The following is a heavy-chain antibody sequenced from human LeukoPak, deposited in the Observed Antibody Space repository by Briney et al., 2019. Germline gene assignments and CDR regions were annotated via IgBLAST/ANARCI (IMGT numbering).Heavy chain of an antibody. CDR3: ARHLMVRGALNWFDP. Sequence: SETLSLTCAVYGGSFSGYYWSWIRQPPGKGLEWIGSIYYSGGTYYNPSLKSRVTISIDTSKNHFSLMLTSVTAADTAVYYCARHLMVRGALNWFDPWGQGTLVTVSS. CDR2: IYYSGGT. J-gene: IGHJ5*02. V-gene: IGHV4-34*01. CDR1: GGSFSGYY. D-gene: IGHD3-10*01.